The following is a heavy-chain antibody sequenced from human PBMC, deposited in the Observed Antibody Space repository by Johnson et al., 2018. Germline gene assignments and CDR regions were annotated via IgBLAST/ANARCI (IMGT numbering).Heavy chain of an antibody. CDR2: IDYSGTT. CDR3: AREGPYYYGLDV. J-gene: IGHJ6*02. CDR1: GVSVSNSDFY. V-gene: IGHV4-31*03. Sequence: QVQLQESGPGLVKXSQTXSLXCSVSGVSVSNSDFYWNWIRQHPLRGLEWIGHIDYSGTTHYNPSLTSRLSISVDTSKNEFSLKVRSVTAADTATDYCAREGPYYYGLDVWGQGTAVTVSS.